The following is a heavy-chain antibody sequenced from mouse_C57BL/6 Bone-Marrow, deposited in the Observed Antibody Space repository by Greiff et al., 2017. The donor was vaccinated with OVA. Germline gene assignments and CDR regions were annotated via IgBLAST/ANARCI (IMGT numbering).Heavy chain of an antibody. Sequence: VQRVESGPGLVQPSQSLSITCTVSGFSLTSYGVHWVRQSPGKGLEWLGVIWSGGSTDYNAAFISRLSISKDNSKSQVFFKMNSLQADDTAIYYCARKDDGYGWFAYWGQGTLVTVSA. CDR2: IWSGGST. D-gene: IGHD2-3*01. V-gene: IGHV2-2*01. CDR1: GFSLTSYG. J-gene: IGHJ3*01. CDR3: ARKDDGYGWFAY.